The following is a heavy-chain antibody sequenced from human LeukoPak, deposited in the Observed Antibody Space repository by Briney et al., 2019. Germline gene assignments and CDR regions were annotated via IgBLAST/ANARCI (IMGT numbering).Heavy chain of an antibody. CDR3: ARAHLGYCSSTSCTKLRYYYYYYMDV. J-gene: IGHJ6*03. CDR2: INHSGST. V-gene: IGHV4-34*01. CDR1: GGSFSGYY. Sequence: SETLSLTCAVYGGSFSGYYWSWIRQPPGKGLEWIGEINHSGSTNYNPSLKSRVTISVDTSKNQFSLKLSSVTAADTAVYYCARAHLGYCSSTSCTKLRYYYYYYMDVWGKGTTVTVSS. D-gene: IGHD2-2*01.